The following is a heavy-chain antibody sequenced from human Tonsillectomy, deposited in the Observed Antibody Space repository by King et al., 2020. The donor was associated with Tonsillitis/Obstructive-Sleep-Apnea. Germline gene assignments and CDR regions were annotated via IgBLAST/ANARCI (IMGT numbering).Heavy chain of an antibody. V-gene: IGHV1-24*01. J-gene: IGHJ4*02. CDR3: ATRLVVPAATLDY. CDR1: GYTLTELS. CDR2: FDPEDGET. D-gene: IGHD2-2*01. Sequence: QLVQSGAEVKKPGVSVKVSCKVSGYTLTELSMHWVRQAPGKGLEWMGGFDPEDGETIYAQKFQGRVTMTEETSTETAYMELSSLRSEDTAVYYCATRLVVPAATLDYWGQGTLVTVSS.